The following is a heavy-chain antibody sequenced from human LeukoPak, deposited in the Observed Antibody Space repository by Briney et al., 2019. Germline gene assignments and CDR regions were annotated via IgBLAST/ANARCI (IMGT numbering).Heavy chain of an antibody. CDR1: GYTFTSYG. D-gene: IGHD4-23*01. J-gene: IGHJ4*02. CDR2: ISAYNGNT. CDR3: ARSTVVNTSFDY. V-gene: IGHV1-18*01. Sequence: GASVKVSCKASGYTFTSYGISWVRQAPGQGREGMGWISAYNGNTNYAQKLQGRVTMTTDTSTSTAYMELRSLRSDDTAVYYCARSTVVNTSFDYWGQGTLVTVSS.